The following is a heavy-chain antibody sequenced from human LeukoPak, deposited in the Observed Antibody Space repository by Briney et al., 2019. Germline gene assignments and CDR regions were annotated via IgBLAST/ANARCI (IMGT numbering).Heavy chain of an antibody. CDR2: IYYSGST. CDR1: GGSISSYY. V-gene: IGHV4-59*08. Sequence: PSETLSLTCTVSGGSISSYYWSWIRQPPGKGLEWIAYIYYSGSTNYNPSLKSRVTISVDTSKNQFSLKLSSVTAADTAVYYCARLGYNWNYVDWGQGTLVTVSS. CDR3: ARLGYNWNYVD. J-gene: IGHJ4*02. D-gene: IGHD1-7*01.